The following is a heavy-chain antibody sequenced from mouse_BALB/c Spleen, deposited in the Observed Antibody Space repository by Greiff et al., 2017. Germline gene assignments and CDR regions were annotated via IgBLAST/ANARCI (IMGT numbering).Heavy chain of an antibody. V-gene: IGHV1S127*01. CDR3: ARDYGSSTAWFAY. CDR2: IDPSDSET. Sequence: QVQLQQSGPQLVRPGASVKISCKASGYSFTSYWMHWVKQRPGQGLEWIGMIDPSDSETRLNQKFKDKATLTVDKSSSTAYMQLSSPTSEDSAVYYCARDYGSSTAWFAYWGQGTLVTVSA. CDR1: GYSFTSYW. J-gene: IGHJ3*01. D-gene: IGHD1-1*01.